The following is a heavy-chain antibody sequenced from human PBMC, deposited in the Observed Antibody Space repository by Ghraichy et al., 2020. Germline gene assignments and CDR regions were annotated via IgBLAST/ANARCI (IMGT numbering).Heavy chain of an antibody. CDR2: INPTNGGT. Sequence: ASVKVSCKASGYTFSDNFIHWVRQASGQGLEWMGWINPTNGGTVYAQQFRGRVTMTRDTSSSTAYMELSSLGSDDTAVYYCVKERGSSATFDMWGQGTRVIVSS. J-gene: IGHJ3*02. CDR1: GYTFSDNF. CDR3: VKERGSSATFDM. D-gene: IGHD2-15*01. V-gene: IGHV1-2*02.